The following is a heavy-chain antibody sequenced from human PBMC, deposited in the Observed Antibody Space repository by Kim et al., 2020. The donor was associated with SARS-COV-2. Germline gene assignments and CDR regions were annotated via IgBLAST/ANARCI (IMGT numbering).Heavy chain of an antibody. CDR3: ARYARYCGAAF. D-gene: IGHD1-26*01. J-gene: IGHJ4*02. Sequence: GGSLRLSCAGSGFTFSDFAIHWVRQAPGKGLEWVSVITGSGGGSFYADSVEGRFTISRDNSKNTLYLQMNSLRDEDTSVYYCARYARYCGAAFWGQGTLVTVSS. CDR2: ITGSGGGS. CDR1: GFTFSDFA. V-gene: IGHV3-64*04.